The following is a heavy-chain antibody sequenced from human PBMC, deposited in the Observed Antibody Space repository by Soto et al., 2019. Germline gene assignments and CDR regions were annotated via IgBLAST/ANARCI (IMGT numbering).Heavy chain of an antibody. Sequence: PWGSLVVSCASSVFTFSIYAMNWVRQAPGKGLDWVSAISGSGGSTYYADSVKGRFTISRDNSKNTLYLQMNSLRAEDTAVYYCAKDFTIFGVVIMDYWGQGTMVTVSS. CDR1: VFTFSIYA. J-gene: IGHJ4*02. D-gene: IGHD3-3*01. V-gene: IGHV3-23*01. CDR3: AKDFTIFGVVIMDY. CDR2: ISGSGGST.